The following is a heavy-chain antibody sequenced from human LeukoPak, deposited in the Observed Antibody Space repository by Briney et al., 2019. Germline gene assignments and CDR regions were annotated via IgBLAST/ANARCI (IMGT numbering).Heavy chain of an antibody. Sequence: GGPLRLSCAASGFTFSSYSMNWVRQAPGKGLEWVSSISSSSSYIYYADSVKGRFTISRDNAKNSLYLQMNSLRAEDTAVYYCASSRAPYGGYDFDYWGQGTLVTVSS. D-gene: IGHD5-12*01. J-gene: IGHJ4*02. CDR3: ASSRAPYGGYDFDY. CDR1: GFTFSSYS. V-gene: IGHV3-21*01. CDR2: ISSSSSYI.